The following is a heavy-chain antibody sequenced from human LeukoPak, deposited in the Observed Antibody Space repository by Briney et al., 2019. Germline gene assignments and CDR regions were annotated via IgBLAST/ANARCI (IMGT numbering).Heavy chain of an antibody. J-gene: IGHJ3*02. CDR2: ITSDGSST. V-gene: IGHV3-74*01. D-gene: IGHD3-10*01. CDR3: ARDGGDDAFDI. CDR1: GFTFSSYW. Sequence: SGGSLRLSCAASGFTFSSYWMHWVRQAPGKGLVWVSRITSDGSSTSYADSVKGRFTISRDNAKNTLYLQMNSLRAGGTAVYYCARDGGDDAFDIWGQGTMVTVSS.